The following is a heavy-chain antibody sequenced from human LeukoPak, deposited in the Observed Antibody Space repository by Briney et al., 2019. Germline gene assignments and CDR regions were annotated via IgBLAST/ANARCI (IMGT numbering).Heavy chain of an antibody. D-gene: IGHD2-21*02. CDR2: ISGDGGTT. V-gene: IGHV3-43*02. CDR3: AKSGLGDHGIFTGRESPYYYYYLDV. CDR1: GFSFNDFV. Sequence: PGGSLRLSCTASGFSFNDFVMQWVRQVPGKNLELVALISGDGGTTDYASSVEGRFTISRDNTQKSLFLEMNNLGTEDTALYYCAKSGLGDHGIFTGRESPYYYYYLDVWGKGTTVIVS. J-gene: IGHJ6*03.